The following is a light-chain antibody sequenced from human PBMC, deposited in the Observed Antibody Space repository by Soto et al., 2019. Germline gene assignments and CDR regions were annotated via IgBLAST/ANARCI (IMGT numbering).Light chain of an antibody. CDR3: SSYAGSYTLDVV. CDR1: SSDVGGYNY. V-gene: IGLV2-11*01. CDR2: DVS. Sequence: QSALTQPRSVSGSPGQSVTISCTGTSSDVGGYNYVSWYQQHPGKAPKLMIYDVSKRPSGVPDRFSGSKSGNTASLTISGLQAEDEADYYCSSYAGSYTLDVVFGGGTKLTVL. J-gene: IGLJ2*01.